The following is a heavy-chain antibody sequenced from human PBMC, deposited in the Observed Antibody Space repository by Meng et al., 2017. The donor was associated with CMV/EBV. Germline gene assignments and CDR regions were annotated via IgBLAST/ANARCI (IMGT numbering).Heavy chain of an antibody. CDR3: ARGIVVPGRYYYYGMDV. CDR2: MNPNSGNT. V-gene: IGHV1-8*01. Sequence: ASVKVSCKASGYTFTSYDINWVRQATGQGLEWMGWMNPNSGNTGYAQKFQGRVTITADKSTSTAYMELSSLRSEDTAVYYCARGIVVPGRYYYYGMDVWGQGTTVTVSS. D-gene: IGHD2-2*01. J-gene: IGHJ6*02. CDR1: GYTFTSYD.